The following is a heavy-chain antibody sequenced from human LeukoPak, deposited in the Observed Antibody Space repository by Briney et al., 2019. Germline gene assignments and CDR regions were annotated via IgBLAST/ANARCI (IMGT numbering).Heavy chain of an antibody. CDR1: GGSISSYY. D-gene: IGHD3-10*01. CDR3: ARRFPMVRGVIYAFDI. V-gene: IGHV4-59*01. J-gene: IGHJ3*02. Sequence: SETLSLTCTVSGGSISSYYWSWTRQPPGKGLERIGYIYYSGSTNYNPSLKSRVTISVDTSKNQFSLKLSSVTAADTAVYYCARRFPMVRGVIYAFDIWGQGTMVTVSS. CDR2: IYYSGST.